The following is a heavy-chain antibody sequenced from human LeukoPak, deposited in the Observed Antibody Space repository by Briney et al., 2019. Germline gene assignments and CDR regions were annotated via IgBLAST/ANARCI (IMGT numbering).Heavy chain of an antibody. CDR1: GYTFTDYY. CDR2: INPNSGGT. D-gene: IGHD4-11*01. CDR3: ARGSVGTRSNYVGARHYYFDY. Sequence: ASVKVSCKAPGYTFTDYYMHWVRQAPGQGLEWMGWINPNSGGTNYAQKFQGWDTMTRDTSISTAYMELSRLRSDDTAVYYCARGSVGTRSNYVGARHYYFDYWGQGTLVTVSS. J-gene: IGHJ4*02. V-gene: IGHV1-2*04.